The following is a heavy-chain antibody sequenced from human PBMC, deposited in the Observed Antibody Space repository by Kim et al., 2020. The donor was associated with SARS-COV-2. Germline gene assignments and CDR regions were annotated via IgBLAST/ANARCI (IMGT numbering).Heavy chain of an antibody. V-gene: IGHV3-23*01. D-gene: IGHD5-12*01. CDR2: IKRPDDSA. CDR3: VKGAWLDY. J-gene: IGHJ4*02. Sequence: GGSLRLSCVASGFSFGTFDMSWVRQAPGKGLKWVSVIKRPDDSAYYAGSVKGRFTVSRDSARNTLYLQMNSLRVDDTAVYYCVKGAWLDYWGPGTLVTVSS. CDR1: GFSFGTFD.